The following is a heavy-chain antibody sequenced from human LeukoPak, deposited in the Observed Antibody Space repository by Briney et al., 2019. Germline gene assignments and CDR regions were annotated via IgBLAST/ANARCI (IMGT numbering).Heavy chain of an antibody. Sequence: ASVRVSCKASDYTFISYGISWVRQAPGQGLEWMGWISGYNGNTNYAQNLQGRVTMTTDTSTSTAYMELRSLRSDDTAVYYCARGLGVVTAQSEQPKPRYFDLWGRGTQVTVSS. J-gene: IGHJ2*01. D-gene: IGHD2-21*02. CDR3: ARGLGVVTAQSEQPKPRYFDL. CDR1: DYTFISYG. V-gene: IGHV1-18*01. CDR2: ISGYNGNT.